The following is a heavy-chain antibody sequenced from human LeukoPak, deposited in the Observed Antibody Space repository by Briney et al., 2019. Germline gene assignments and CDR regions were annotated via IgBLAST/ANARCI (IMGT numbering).Heavy chain of an antibody. CDR2: INPNSGGT. CDR3: ARVSTIWGYYYYMDV. J-gene: IGHJ6*03. D-gene: IGHD3-9*01. V-gene: IGHV1-2*02. Sequence: ASVKVSCKASGYTFTGYYMHWVRQAPGQGLEWMGWINPNSGGTNYAQKFQGRVTMTRDTPISTAYMELSRLRSDDTAVYYCARVSTIWGYYYYMDVWGKGTTVTISS. CDR1: GYTFTGYY.